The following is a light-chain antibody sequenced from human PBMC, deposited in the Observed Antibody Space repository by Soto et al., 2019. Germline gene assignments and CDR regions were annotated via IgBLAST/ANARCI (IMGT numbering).Light chain of an antibody. CDR3: SSYANSNSWV. J-gene: IGLJ3*02. V-gene: IGLV2-14*01. Sequence: QSALTQPASVSGSPGQSVTISCIGTANDIARYNYVSWYQQDPGKAPKIMIYEVNKRPSGVSHRFSGSKSGNTASLTISGLQAEDEADYYCSSYANSNSWVFGGGTKVTVL. CDR1: ANDIARYNY. CDR2: EVN.